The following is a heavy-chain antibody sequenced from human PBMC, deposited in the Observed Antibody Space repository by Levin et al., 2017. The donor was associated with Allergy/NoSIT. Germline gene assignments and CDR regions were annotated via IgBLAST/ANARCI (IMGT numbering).Heavy chain of an antibody. CDR3: ARYDSVTGYFNF. CDR2: INHSGTT. Sequence: SETLSLTCTVSGASLSSSNSYWAWIRQPPGKGLAWIGTINHSGTTYYDPSLRSRVTISVDTSKSQFSLRLNPMTATDTAVYYCARYDSVTGYFNFWGQGTLVTVSS. J-gene: IGHJ4*02. V-gene: IGHV4-39*01. D-gene: IGHD2-21*02. CDR1: GASLSSSNSY.